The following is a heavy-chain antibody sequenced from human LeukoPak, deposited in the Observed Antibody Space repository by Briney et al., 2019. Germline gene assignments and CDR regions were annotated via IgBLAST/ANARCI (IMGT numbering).Heavy chain of an antibody. D-gene: IGHD3-22*01. J-gene: IGHJ5*02. V-gene: IGHV1-18*01. CDR2: FSGYNGYT. CDR1: GYTFTSYG. CDR3: ARDEARYSSGYYPNWFDP. Sequence: ASVKVSCKASGYTFTSYGISWVRPAPGQGLEWMGWFSGYNGYTHYANNHQGRVTMTTDTSTSTAYMELRSLRSDDTAVYYCARDEARYSSGYYPNWFDPWGQGTLVTVSS.